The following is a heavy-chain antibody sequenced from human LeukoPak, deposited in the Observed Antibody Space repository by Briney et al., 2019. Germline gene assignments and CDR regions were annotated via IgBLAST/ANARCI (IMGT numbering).Heavy chain of an antibody. CDR3: ARGMWEDY. CDR2: IYSGGST. Sequence: PGGSLRLSCAASGFSVINNYMNWVRQAPGKGLEWVSVIYSGGSTYYADSVKGRFTIPRDKSKNMLYLQMNSLRVEDTAVYYCARGMWEDYWGQGTLVTVSS. CDR1: GFSVINNY. V-gene: IGHV3-66*01. D-gene: IGHD1-26*01. J-gene: IGHJ4*02.